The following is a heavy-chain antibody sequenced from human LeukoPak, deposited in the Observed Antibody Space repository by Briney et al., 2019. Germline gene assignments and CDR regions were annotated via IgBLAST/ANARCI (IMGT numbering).Heavy chain of an antibody. CDR3: ARAMDV. J-gene: IGHJ6*02. V-gene: IGHV3-30*04. CDR1: GFIFSSHA. CDR2: ISDDGNNK. Sequence: GRSLRLSCVASGFIFSSHAMHWVRQAPGKGLEWVAVISDDGNNKYYADSVKGRFTISRDNSRNTLYLQMNSLRAEDTAVYYCARAMDVWGQGTTVTVSS.